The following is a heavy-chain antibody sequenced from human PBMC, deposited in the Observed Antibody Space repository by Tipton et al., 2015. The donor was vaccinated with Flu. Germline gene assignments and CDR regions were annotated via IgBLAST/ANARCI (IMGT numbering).Heavy chain of an antibody. Sequence: TLSLTCTVSGASLSSSSYYWDWIRQPAGKGLEWIGHISTSGRTNYNLSLKSREVTVSLDVSKNQFSLRLSSVNAADTALYYCARSYYYDSSGPPRAFDIWGQGTMVTVSS. CDR2: ISTSGRT. V-gene: IGHV4-61*09. CDR3: ARSYYYDSSGPPRAFDI. J-gene: IGHJ3*02. D-gene: IGHD3-22*01. CDR1: GASLSSSSYY.